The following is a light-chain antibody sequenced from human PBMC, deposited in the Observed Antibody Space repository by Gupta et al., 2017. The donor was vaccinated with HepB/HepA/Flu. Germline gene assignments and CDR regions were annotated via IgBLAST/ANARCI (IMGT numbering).Light chain of an antibody. CDR1: QSISDW. CDR2: RAS. CDR3: QEVSGSSWT. Sequence: DIQMTLSPSTLSASVGDRVTITCRASQSISDWLAWYQQKPGKAPNLLIYRASTLESGVPSRFSGSGSGTEFTLTISSLQPDDFATYYCQEVSGSSWTFGQGTKVEIK. V-gene: IGKV1-5*03. J-gene: IGKJ1*01.